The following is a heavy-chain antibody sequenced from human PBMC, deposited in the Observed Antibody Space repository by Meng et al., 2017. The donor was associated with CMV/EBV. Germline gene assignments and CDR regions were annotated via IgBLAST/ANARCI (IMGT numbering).Heavy chain of an antibody. D-gene: IGHD5-12*01. CDR2: ISSSGSTI. J-gene: IGHJ6*02. CDR3: ARDHVVATIIYGEAYYYGMDV. V-gene: IGHV3-48*03. Sequence: GESLKISCAASGFTFSSYEMNWVRQAPGKGLEWVSYISSSGSTIYYADSVKGRFTISRDNAKNSLYLQMNSLRAEDTAVYYCARDHVVATIIYGEAYYYGMDVWGQRTTVTVSS. CDR1: GFTFSSYE.